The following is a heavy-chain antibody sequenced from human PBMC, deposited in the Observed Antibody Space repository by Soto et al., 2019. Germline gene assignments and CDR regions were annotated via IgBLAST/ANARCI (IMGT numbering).Heavy chain of an antibody. CDR2: VDPEDGET. D-gene: IGHD3-10*01. Sequence: GASVKVSCKVSGSTLTELSMHWVRQAPGKGLEWMGGVDPEDGETLYAQNFQGRVTMTEDTSTDTAYMDLRSLKSEDTAVYYCAAESEFLYSASDSFVYWGQGTLVTVSS. CDR1: GSTLTELS. J-gene: IGHJ4*02. CDR3: AAESEFLYSASDSFVY. V-gene: IGHV1-24*01.